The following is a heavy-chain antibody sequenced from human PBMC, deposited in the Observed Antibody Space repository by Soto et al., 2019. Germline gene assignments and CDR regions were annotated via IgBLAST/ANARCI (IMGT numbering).Heavy chain of an antibody. V-gene: IGHV1-24*01. Sequence: ASVKVSCKVSGYTLTELSMHWVRQAPGKGLEWMGGFDPEDGETIYAQKFQGRVTMTEDTSTDTAYMELSSLRSEDTAVYYCATDSTAAFRGTTEYYYYYGMDVWGQGTTVTVSS. CDR1: GYTLTELS. D-gene: IGHD6-13*01. J-gene: IGHJ6*02. CDR3: ATDSTAAFRGTTEYYYYYGMDV. CDR2: FDPEDGET.